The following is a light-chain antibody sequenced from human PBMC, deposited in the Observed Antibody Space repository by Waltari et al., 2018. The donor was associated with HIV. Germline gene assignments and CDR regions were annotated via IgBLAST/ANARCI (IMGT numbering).Light chain of an antibody. V-gene: IGLV1-44*01. CDR3: AAWDDGLNAL. Sequence: QSVLTQPPSASGTPGQRVTISCSGSSSNIGVNSVTWYQQLPGTAPRLLIYHNNQRPSGVPDRFSGSKSGTSASLAISGLQSEDEADYYCAAWDDGLNALFGGGTKLTVL. CDR2: HNN. CDR1: SSNIGVNS. J-gene: IGLJ2*01.